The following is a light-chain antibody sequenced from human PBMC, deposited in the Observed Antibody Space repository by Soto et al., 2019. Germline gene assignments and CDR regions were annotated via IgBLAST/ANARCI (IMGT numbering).Light chain of an antibody. CDR1: ASNLGGNP. Sequence: QSVLTQPPSVSGTPGQKVSISCSGSASNLGGNPVNWYQHLPGAAPKLLIYTNHQRPSGVPDRFSGSKSGTSASLAISGLRSEDEADLYCAAWDDSLNAVVFGGGTKLTVL. V-gene: IGLV1-44*01. CDR3: AAWDDSLNAVV. J-gene: IGLJ2*01. CDR2: TNH.